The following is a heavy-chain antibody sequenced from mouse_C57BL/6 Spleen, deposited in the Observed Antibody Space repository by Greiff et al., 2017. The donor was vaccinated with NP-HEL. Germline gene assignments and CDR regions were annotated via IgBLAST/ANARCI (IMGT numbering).Heavy chain of an antibody. D-gene: IGHD1-1*01. CDR2: ISSGSSTI. V-gene: IGHV5-17*01. Sequence: EVKLVESGGGLVKPGGSLKLSCAASGFTFSDYGMHWVRQAPETGLEWVAYISSGSSTIYYADTVKGRFTISRDKAKNTLFLQMTSLRSEDTAMYYCARPPITTVKDYYAMDYWGQGTSVTVSS. CDR1: GFTFSDYG. CDR3: ARPPITTVKDYYAMDY. J-gene: IGHJ4*01.